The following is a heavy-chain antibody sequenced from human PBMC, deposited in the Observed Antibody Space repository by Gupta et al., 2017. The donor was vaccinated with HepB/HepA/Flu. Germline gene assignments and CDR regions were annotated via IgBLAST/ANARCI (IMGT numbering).Heavy chain of an antibody. CDR3: ARGAIAVAGRGSFGY. J-gene: IGHJ4*02. CDR1: GSTFPRHL. CDR2: INPNSGDT. V-gene: IGHV1-2*04. D-gene: IGHD6-19*01. Sequence: QVPLVAAGAWVKKPGGSMKGSCKASGSTFPRHLLPWVRKAPGQGLEWMGWINPNSGDTNYAQKFQGWVTMTRDTSISTAYMELNRLRSDDSAVYYCARGAIAVAGRGSFGYWGQGTLVTVSS.